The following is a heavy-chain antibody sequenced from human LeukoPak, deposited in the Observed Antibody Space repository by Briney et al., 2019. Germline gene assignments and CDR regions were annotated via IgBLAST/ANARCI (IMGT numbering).Heavy chain of an antibody. D-gene: IGHD3-22*01. V-gene: IGHV3-72*01. J-gene: IGHJ3*02. CDR2: TRNKANSYTT. CDR1: GFTFSDHY. Sequence: GGSLRLSCAASGFTFSDHYMDWVRQAPGKGLEWVGRTRNKANSYTTEYAASVKGRFTISRDDSKNSLYLQMNSLKTEDTAVYYCARVGDYYDSSGYYPLDAFDIWGQGTMVTVSS. CDR3: ARVGDYYDSSGYYPLDAFDI.